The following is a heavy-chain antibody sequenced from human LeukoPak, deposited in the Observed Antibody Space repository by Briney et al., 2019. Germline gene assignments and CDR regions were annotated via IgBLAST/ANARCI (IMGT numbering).Heavy chain of an antibody. CDR2: VDHTGST. Sequence: TSETLSLTCSVSDDSITMYYWTWIRQPPGKGLEWIGYVDHTGSTNFNPSLNGRVSISRDTTKNLFSLKLSSVTAADTAVYYCVSGGLQIAAAGKTDAFDIWGQGTMVTVSS. J-gene: IGHJ3*02. CDR3: VSGGLQIAAAGKTDAFDI. V-gene: IGHV4-59*12. D-gene: IGHD6-13*01. CDR1: DDSITMYY.